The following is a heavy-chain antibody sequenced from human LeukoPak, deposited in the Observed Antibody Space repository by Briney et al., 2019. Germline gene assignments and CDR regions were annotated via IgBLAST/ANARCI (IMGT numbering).Heavy chain of an antibody. CDR3: ARAGPSGSWQRAFDI. D-gene: IGHD1-26*01. Sequence: GGSLRLSCAASGFTVSSNYMSWVRQAPGKGLEWVSVIYSGGSTYYADSVKGRFTISRDNSKNTLYLQMNSLRAEDTAVYYCARAGPSGSWQRAFDIWGQGTMVTVSS. CDR2: IYSGGST. J-gene: IGHJ3*02. V-gene: IGHV3-53*01. CDR1: GFTVSSNY.